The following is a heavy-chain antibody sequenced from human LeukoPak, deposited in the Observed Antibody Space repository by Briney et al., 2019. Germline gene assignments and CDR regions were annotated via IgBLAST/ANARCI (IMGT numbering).Heavy chain of an antibody. CDR2: IAPNSGGT. Sequence: ASVKVSCKASGYTFTGYYMHWVRQAPGQGLEWMGWIAPNSGGTNYAQKFQGRVTMTRDTSINTAYMGLSRLTSDDTAVYYCAREYSSSSGRLYDYWGLGTLVAVSS. CDR1: GYTFTGYY. CDR3: AREYSSSSGRLYDY. J-gene: IGHJ4*02. D-gene: IGHD6-6*01. V-gene: IGHV1-2*02.